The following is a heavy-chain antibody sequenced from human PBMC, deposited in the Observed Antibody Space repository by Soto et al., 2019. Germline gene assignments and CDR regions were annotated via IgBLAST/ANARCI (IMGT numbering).Heavy chain of an antibody. CDR3: AKPIPSGYGYYYYYYMDV. Sequence: EVQLLESGGGLVQPGGSLRLSCAASGFTFSSYAMSWVRQAPGKGLEWVSAISGSGGSTYYADSVKGRFTISRDNSKNTLYLQMNSLRAEDTAVYYRAKPIPSGYGYYYYYYMDVWGKGTTVTVSS. CDR1: GFTFSSYA. J-gene: IGHJ6*03. V-gene: IGHV3-23*01. CDR2: ISGSGGST. D-gene: IGHD5-12*01.